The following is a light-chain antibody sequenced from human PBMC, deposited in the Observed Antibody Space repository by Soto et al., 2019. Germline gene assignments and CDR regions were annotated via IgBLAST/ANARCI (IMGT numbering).Light chain of an antibody. CDR2: AAS. Sequence: DIQMTQSPSSLSASVGDRVTITCRTSQSINTYLNSYQQKPGEAPKLLIYAASILQNGVPSTFSGSGSGTDFTLTISSLQHEDFATYDCQQSYSTPRTCGGGT. V-gene: IGKV1-39*01. CDR1: QSINTY. J-gene: IGKJ4*01. CDR3: QQSYSTPRT.